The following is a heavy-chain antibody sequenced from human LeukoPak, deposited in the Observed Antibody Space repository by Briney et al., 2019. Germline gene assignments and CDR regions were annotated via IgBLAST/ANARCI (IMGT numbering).Heavy chain of an antibody. CDR2: ISGSGGST. D-gene: IGHD1-26*01. CDR3: AKDKGWGYSTYDFYGMDV. CDR1: GFTFSSYA. V-gene: IGHV3-23*01. J-gene: IGHJ6*02. Sequence: GGSLRLSCAASGFTFSSYAMSWVRQAPGKGLEWVSAISGSGGSTYYVDSVKGRFTISRDNSKNTLYLQMNSLRAEDTAVYYCAKDKGWGYSTYDFYGMDVWGQGTTVTVSS.